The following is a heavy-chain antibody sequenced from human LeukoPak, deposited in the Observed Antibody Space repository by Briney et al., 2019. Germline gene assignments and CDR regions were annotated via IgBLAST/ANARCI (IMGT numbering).Heavy chain of an antibody. CDR3: ARAGSKAAAGAYDY. J-gene: IGHJ4*02. D-gene: IGHD6-13*01. CDR2: IWYDGSNK. CDR1: GFTFSSYG. V-gene: IGHV3-30*19. Sequence: GGSLRLSWAASGFTFSSYGMHWVRQAPGKGREGVAVIWYDGSNKYYADSVKGRFTISRDNSKNTLYLQMNSLRAEDTAVYYCARAGSKAAAGAYDYWGQGTLVTVSS.